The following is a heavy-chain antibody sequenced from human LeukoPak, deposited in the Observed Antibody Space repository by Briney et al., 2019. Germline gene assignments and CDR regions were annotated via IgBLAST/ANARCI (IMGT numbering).Heavy chain of an antibody. CDR1: GFSFSSYA. D-gene: IGHD6-13*01. J-gene: IGHJ4*02. V-gene: IGHV3-23*01. CDR3: AKALPSSWYPFDY. Sequence: GGSLRLSCAASGFSFSSYAMSWVRQAPGKGLEWVSSISGSGGSTYYADSVKGRFTISRDNSKNTLYLQMNSLRADDTAVYYCAKALPSSWYPFDYWGQGTLVTVSS. CDR2: ISGSGGST.